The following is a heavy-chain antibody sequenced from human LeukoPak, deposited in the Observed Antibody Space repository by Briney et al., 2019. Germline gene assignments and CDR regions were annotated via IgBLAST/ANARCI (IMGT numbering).Heavy chain of an antibody. CDR1: GFTFTSYA. CDR2: ISYDGSNK. Sequence: GGSLRLSCAASGFTFTSYAMHWVRQAPGKGLEWVAVISYDGSNKYYADSVKGRFTISRDNSKNTLYLQMNSLRAEDTAVYYCARGVVGWYLLDYWGQGTLVTVSS. J-gene: IGHJ4*02. CDR3: ARGVVGWYLLDY. D-gene: IGHD6-19*01. V-gene: IGHV3-30-3*01.